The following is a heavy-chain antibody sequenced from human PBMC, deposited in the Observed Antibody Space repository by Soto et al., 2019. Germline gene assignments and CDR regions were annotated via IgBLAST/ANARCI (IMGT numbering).Heavy chain of an antibody. D-gene: IGHD6-13*01. CDR1: GYTFTSYG. CDR3: ARDRRIAAATDGPGAY. V-gene: IGHV1-18*01. CDR2: ISAYNGNT. Sequence: QVQLVQSGAEVKKPGASVKVSCKASGYTFTSYGISWVRQAPGQGLEGMGWISAYNGNTNYAQKLQGRVTMTTDTATSTAYMELRSLRSDDTAVYYCARDRRIAAATDGPGAYWGQGTLVTVSS. J-gene: IGHJ4*02.